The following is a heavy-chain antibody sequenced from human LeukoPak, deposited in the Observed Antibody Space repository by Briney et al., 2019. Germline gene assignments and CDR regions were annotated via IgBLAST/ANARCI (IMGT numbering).Heavy chain of an antibody. J-gene: IGHJ6*04. CDR3: AELGITMIGGV. D-gene: IGHD3-10*02. CDR1: GFTFSSYE. Sequence: GGSLRLSSAASGFTFSSYEMNWVREAPGKGLEWVSYISSSGSTIYYADSVKGRFTISRDNAKNSLYLQMNSLRAEDTAVYYCAELGITMIGGVWGKGTTVTISS. CDR2: ISSSGSTI. V-gene: IGHV3-48*03.